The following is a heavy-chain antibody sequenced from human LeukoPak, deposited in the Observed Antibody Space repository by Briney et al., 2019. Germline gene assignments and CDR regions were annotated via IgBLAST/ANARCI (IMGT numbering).Heavy chain of an antibody. CDR2: IDWDDDK. D-gene: IGHD3-22*01. V-gene: IGHV2-70*04. Sequence: SGPTLVNPTQTRTLTCTFSWFSRSTSGMRVSWIRQPPGKALEWLARIDWDDDKFYSTSLKTRLTISKDTSKNQVVLTMTNMDPADTATYYCAQTYYYDSSGYYFDYWGQGTLVTVSS. CDR3: AQTYYYDSSGYYFDY. CDR1: WFSRSTSGMR. J-gene: IGHJ4*02.